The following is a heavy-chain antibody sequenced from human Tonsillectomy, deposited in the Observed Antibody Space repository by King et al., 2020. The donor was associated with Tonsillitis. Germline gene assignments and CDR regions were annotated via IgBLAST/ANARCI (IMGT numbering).Heavy chain of an antibody. Sequence: GQRVQSGGGLVQAGGSLRLSCAASGFTFGSYAMSWVGLAPGKVLEWVSLMTGGGDGSYYADSVKGRFTISRDNSNTTLYLEMNSLRAEDTAVYYCAKEITMVRTRVGAFDIWGQGTMVTVSS. CDR1: GFTFGSYA. J-gene: IGHJ3*02. D-gene: IGHD3-10*01. CDR3: AKEITMVRTRVGAFDI. CDR2: MTGGGDGS. V-gene: IGHV3-23*04.